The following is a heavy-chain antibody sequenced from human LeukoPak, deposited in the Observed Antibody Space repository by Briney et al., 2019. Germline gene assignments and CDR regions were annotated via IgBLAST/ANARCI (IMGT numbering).Heavy chain of an antibody. D-gene: IGHD3-16*01. J-gene: IGHJ4*02. CDR3: VRGESEHAGPDS. CDR2: VNRDGSTT. CDR1: GFTFGSYW. V-gene: IGHV3-74*01. Sequence: PGGSLRLSCAASGFTFGSYWMYWVRQGPGKGLVWVSRVNRDGSTTSYAASVKGRFTISRDNAKNTLYLQMNSLRAEDTAMYYCVRGESEHAGPDSWGQGTLVTVSS.